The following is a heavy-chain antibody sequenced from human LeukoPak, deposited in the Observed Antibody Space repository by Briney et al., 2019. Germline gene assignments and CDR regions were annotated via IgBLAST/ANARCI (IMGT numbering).Heavy chain of an antibody. D-gene: IGHD3-22*01. Sequence: HPGGSLRPSCAASGFTFSSYSMNWVRQAPGKGLEWGSYISGSSSTIYYVDSVKGRFTISRDNGKNTLYLQMSSLRAEDTAVYYCARGSTYYDSSGQVPFDYWGQGTLVTVSS. V-gene: IGHV3-48*01. CDR2: ISGSSSTI. J-gene: IGHJ4*02. CDR3: ARGSTYYDSSGQVPFDY. CDR1: GFTFSSYS.